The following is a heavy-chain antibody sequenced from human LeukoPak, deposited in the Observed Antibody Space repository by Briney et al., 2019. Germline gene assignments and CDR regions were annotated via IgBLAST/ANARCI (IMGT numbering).Heavy chain of an antibody. Sequence: SETLSLTCTISGDSISSSSYYWGWIRQPPGKGLEWIGDIYYRGSTYYNPSLKSRVSISIDTSNNQFPLTLNSVTAADTALYFCARRRYYDSTGYLDWGQGTLVTVSS. CDR3: ARRRYYDSTGYLD. D-gene: IGHD3-22*01. CDR1: GDSISSSSYY. V-gene: IGHV4-39*01. CDR2: IYYRGST. J-gene: IGHJ1*01.